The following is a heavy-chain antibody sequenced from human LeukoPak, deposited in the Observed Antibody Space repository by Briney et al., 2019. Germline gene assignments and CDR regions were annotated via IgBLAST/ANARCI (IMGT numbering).Heavy chain of an antibody. CDR1: GGTFSSSA. Sequence: SVKVSCKTSGGTFSSSAITWVRQAPGKGLEWMGRIIPVLNITTYAQKFQGSVTITADTSTSTVYMELSSLRSEETAVYYCARDQGLTAPPPYSLDVWGQGATVIVSS. V-gene: IGHV1-69*04. D-gene: IGHD5-18*01. CDR3: ARDQGLTAPPPYSLDV. CDR2: IIPVLNIT. J-gene: IGHJ6*02.